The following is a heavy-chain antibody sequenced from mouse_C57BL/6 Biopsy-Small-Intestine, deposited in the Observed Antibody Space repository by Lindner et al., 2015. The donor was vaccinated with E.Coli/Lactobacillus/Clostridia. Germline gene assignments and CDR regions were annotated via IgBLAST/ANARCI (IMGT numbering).Heavy chain of an antibody. CDR2: ISSGGSYT. CDR1: GFTFSSYG. CDR3: ARHNDGYYDYFDY. V-gene: IGHV5-6*01. D-gene: IGHD2-3*01. J-gene: IGHJ2*01. Sequence: EVQLQESGGDLVKPGGSLKLSCAASGFTFSSYGMSWVRQTPDKRLEWVATISSGGSYTYYPDSVKGRFTISRDNAKNTLYLQMSSLKSEDTAMYYCARHNDGYYDYFDYWGQGTTLTVSS.